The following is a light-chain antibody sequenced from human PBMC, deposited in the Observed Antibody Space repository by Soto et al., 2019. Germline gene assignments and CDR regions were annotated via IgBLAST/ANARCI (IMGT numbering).Light chain of an antibody. CDR1: SSNVGSNY. CDR3: AAWDDSLRGVV. V-gene: IGLV1-47*02. J-gene: IGLJ2*01. CDR2: NSN. Sequence: QSVLTQPPSASGTLGQTVTIACSGSSSNVGSNYVYWYQQLPGTAPRLLIYNSNKRPSGVPDRFSGSRSGTSASLAISGLRSDDESDYYCAAWDDSLRGVVFGGGTKVTV.